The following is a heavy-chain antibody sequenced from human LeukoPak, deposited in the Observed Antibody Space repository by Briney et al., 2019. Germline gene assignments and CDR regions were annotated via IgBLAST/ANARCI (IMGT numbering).Heavy chain of an antibody. J-gene: IGHJ5*02. CDR2: INPSGGST. Sequence: ASVKVSCKASGYTFTSYYMHWVRQAPGQGLEWMGIINPSGGSTSYAQKFQGRITMTRDMSTSTVYMEVSSLRAEDTAVYYCARDDANYYGSGSYYKPWGQGTLVTVSS. D-gene: IGHD3-10*01. CDR3: ARDDANYYGSGSYYKP. V-gene: IGHV1-46*01. CDR1: GYTFTSYY.